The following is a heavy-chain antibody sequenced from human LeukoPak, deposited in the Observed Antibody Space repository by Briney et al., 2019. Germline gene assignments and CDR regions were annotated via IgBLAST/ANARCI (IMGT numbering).Heavy chain of an antibody. CDR3: ARDPYSGSYGNYYYYFMDV. CDR2: ITSGSSYI. D-gene: IGHD1-26*01. V-gene: IGHV3-21*01. J-gene: IGHJ6*04. Sequence: GGSLRLSCAASGFTFSSYSMNWVRQAPGKGLEWVSSITSGSSYIYYADSVKGRFTISRDNAKNSLYLQMNSLRAEDTAVYYCARDPYSGSYGNYYYYFMDVWGKGTTVTVSS. CDR1: GFTFSSYS.